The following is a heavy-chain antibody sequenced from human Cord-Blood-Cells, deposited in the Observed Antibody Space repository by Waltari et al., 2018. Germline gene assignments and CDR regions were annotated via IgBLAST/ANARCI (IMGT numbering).Heavy chain of an antibody. CDR1: GYTFTGYY. D-gene: IGHD2-2*01. V-gene: IGHV1-2*06. CDR3: AGCSSTSCYVAFDI. CDR2: INPNSGGT. J-gene: IGHJ3*02. Sequence: QVQLVQSGAEVKKPGASVKVSCTASGYTFTGYYLHWVRQSPGQGLEWMGRINPNSGGTNYAQKFQGRVTMTRDTSISTAYMELSRLRSGDTAVYYCAGCSSTSCYVAFDIWGQGTMVTVSS.